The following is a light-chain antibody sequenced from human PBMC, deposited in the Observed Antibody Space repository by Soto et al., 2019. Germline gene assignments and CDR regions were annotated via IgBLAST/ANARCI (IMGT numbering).Light chain of an antibody. CDR2: AAS. CDR3: QQYNNWRT. Sequence: EIVLTQSPGTLSLSPGERATLSCRASQSVSSNYLAWYQQKPGQAPRPLIYAASTRATGIPARFSGSGSGTEFTLTISSLQSEDFAVYYCQQYNNWRTFGQGTKV. CDR1: QSVSSN. J-gene: IGKJ1*01. V-gene: IGKV3-15*01.